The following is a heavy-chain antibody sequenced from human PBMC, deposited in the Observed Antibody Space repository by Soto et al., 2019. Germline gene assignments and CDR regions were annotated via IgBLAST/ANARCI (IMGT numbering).Heavy chain of an antibody. CDR2: MYFIGRIT. CDR3: ARHVFYGARTYYLFDS. V-gene: IGHV4-39*01. CDR1: GGSISNSGYY. J-gene: IGHJ4*02. D-gene: IGHD3-10*01. Sequence: QLQLQESGPGLVKPSETLSLTCTVSGGSISNSGYYWGWIRQPPGKGLEWIGSMYFIGRITYDNPSLKSRVTISVDKSKNQFSLRLSSVTAADTAVYYCARHVFYGARTYYLFDSWGQGILATVSS.